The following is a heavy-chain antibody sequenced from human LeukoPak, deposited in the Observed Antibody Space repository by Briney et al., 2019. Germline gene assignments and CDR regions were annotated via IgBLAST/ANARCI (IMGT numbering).Heavy chain of an antibody. CDR1: GFTFSSYW. J-gene: IGHJ4*02. Sequence: PGGSLRFSCAASGFTFSSYWMSWVRQAPGKGLEWVANIKQDGSEKYYVDSVKGRFTISRDNAKNSLYLQMNSLRAEDTAVYYCARSWGGVYFDYWGQGTLVTVSS. D-gene: IGHD2-21*01. CDR2: IKQDGSEK. V-gene: IGHV3-7*01. CDR3: ARSWGGVYFDY.